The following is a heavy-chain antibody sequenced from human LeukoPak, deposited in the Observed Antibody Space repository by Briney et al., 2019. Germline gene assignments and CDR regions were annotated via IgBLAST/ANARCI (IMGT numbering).Heavy chain of an antibody. CDR3: VSQLGGTTFH. CDR2: IYYSGST. CDR1: GGSIRSYY. D-gene: IGHD1/OR15-1a*01. V-gene: IGHV4-59*01. J-gene: IGHJ4*02. Sequence: SETLSLTCTVSGGSIRSYYWSWIRQPPGKGLEWIGYIYYSGSTNYNPSLKSRVTISVDTSKNQFSLKLSSVTAADTAVYYCVSQLGGTTFHWGQGTLVTVSS.